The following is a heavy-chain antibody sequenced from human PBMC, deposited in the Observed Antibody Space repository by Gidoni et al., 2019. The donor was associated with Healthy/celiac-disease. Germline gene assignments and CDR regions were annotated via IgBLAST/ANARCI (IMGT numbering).Heavy chain of an antibody. Sequence: QVQLQQWGAGLVKPSETLSLTCAVYGGSFWGYYWSGIRQPPGKGLEWIGEINHSGSTNYNPALKNRVTISVDTSKNQFSPKLSSVTAADTAVYYWARGQLMRGYCSGGSCYSSWFDPWGQGTLVTVSS. CDR1: GGSFWGYY. CDR3: ARGQLMRGYCSGGSCYSSWFDP. D-gene: IGHD2-15*01. J-gene: IGHJ5*02. V-gene: IGHV4-34*01. CDR2: INHSGST.